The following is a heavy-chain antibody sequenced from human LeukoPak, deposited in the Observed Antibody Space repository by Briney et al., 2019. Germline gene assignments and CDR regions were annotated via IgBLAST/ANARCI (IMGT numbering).Heavy chain of an antibody. CDR3: AKVASGSGSMYYHGMDV. CDR2: ITGSGGTT. J-gene: IGHJ6*02. D-gene: IGHD3-10*01. Sequence: GGSLRLSCAASTFIFSNYAMSWVRQAPGKGLEWVSAITGSGGTTYYAESVKGRFTISRDNSKNTLYLQMNSLRAEDTAVYHCAKVASGSGSMYYHGMDVWGQGTTVTVSS. CDR1: TFIFSNYA. V-gene: IGHV3-23*01.